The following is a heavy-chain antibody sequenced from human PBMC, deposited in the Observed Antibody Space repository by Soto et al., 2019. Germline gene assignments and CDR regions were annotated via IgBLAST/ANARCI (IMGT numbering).Heavy chain of an antibody. J-gene: IGHJ6*02. CDR3: TRDMHYAMDL. V-gene: IGHV3-23*01. Sequence: GGSLRLSCAASGFPFSDYAMSWVRQAPGKGLEWVSVISGIDHSTYYGDSVKGRFTISRDNSKNTVYLQMDSLRPDDTSTYYCTRDMHYAMDLWGQGTTVTVSS. CDR2: ISGIDHST. D-gene: IGHD2-2*01. CDR1: GFPFSDYA.